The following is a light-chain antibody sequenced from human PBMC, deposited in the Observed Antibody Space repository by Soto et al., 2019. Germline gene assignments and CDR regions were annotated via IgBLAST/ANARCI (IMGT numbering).Light chain of an antibody. CDR3: QQRSNWPPFT. V-gene: IGKV3-11*01. Sequence: EIVLTQSPATLSLSPGERATLSCRASQSISSYLAWYQQKPGQAPRLLIYDASNRASGIPARFSGSGSGTYFALTISSREPEDCAVYYCQQRSNWPPFTVGQGTRLEIK. J-gene: IGKJ5*01. CDR1: QSISSY. CDR2: DAS.